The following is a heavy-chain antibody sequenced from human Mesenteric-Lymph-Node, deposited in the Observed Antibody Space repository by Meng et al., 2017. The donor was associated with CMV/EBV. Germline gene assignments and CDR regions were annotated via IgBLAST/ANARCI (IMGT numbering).Heavy chain of an antibody. CDR3: ARNGWAAAGRADYSNN. CDR1: GYTFSNYD. CDR2: MNPDSGNT. V-gene: IGHV1-8*02. J-gene: IGHJ4*02. Sequence: SGYTFSNYDINWVRQATGQGLEWMGWMNPDSGNTGYSEKFQGRVTMTWDTSINTAYMELSSLRSEDTAVYYCARNGWAAAGRADYSNNWGQGTLVTVSS. D-gene: IGHD6-13*01.